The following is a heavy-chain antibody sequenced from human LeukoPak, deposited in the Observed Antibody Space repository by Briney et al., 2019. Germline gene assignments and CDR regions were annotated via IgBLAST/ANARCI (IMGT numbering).Heavy chain of an antibody. J-gene: IGHJ4*02. CDR1: GGSISSSNW. V-gene: IGHV4-4*02. Sequence: TSETLSLTCAVSGGSISSSNWWCWVRQPPGQGLEWIGEIYYSGSTNYNPSLKSRVTISLDKSKNQFSLKLSSVTAADTAVYYCARIPYASSSGGVYWGQGTLVTVSS. CDR3: ARIPYASSSGGVY. CDR2: IYYSGST. D-gene: IGHD6-6*01.